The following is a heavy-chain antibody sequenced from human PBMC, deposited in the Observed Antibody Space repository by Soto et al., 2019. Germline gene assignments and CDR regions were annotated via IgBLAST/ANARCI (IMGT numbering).Heavy chain of an antibody. CDR2: IKQDGSEK. CDR3: ARIASAGRGWDV. CDR1: GFTFSNYW. Sequence: EVQLVESGGGLVQPGGSLRLSCADFGFTFSNYWMSWVRQAPVKGLEWVGNIKQDGSEKNYVDSVKGRFIISRDNAKNSLYLQMNSLRAEDTAVYYCARIASAGRGWDVWGQGTTVVVSS. J-gene: IGHJ6*02. V-gene: IGHV3-7*01. D-gene: IGHD6-13*01.